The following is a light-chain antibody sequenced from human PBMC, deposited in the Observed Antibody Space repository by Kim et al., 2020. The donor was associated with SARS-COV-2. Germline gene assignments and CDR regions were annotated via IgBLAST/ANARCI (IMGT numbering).Light chain of an antibody. Sequence: SASVGDRVTITCRASQSISGYLNWYQQKPGKAPKLLIYAASTLQSGVPSRFSGSGSGTDFTLTISSLQPEDFATYHCQQSSNNLGTFGQGTKLEI. J-gene: IGKJ2*01. CDR2: AAS. CDR1: QSISGY. CDR3: QQSSNNLGT. V-gene: IGKV1-39*01.